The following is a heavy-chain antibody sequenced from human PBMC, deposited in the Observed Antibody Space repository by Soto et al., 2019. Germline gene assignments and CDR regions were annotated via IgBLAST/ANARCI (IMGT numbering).Heavy chain of an antibody. CDR1: GFTFSSYG. CDR3: AKGGPSGQIVVVINGP. CDR2: ISYDGSNK. Sequence: VGSLRLSCAASGFTFSSYGMHWVRQAPGKGLEWVAVISYDGSNKYYADSVKGRFTISRDNSKNTLYLQMNSLRAEDTAVYYCAKGGPSGQIVVVINGPWGQGTLVTVSS. V-gene: IGHV3-30*18. J-gene: IGHJ5*02. D-gene: IGHD3-22*01.